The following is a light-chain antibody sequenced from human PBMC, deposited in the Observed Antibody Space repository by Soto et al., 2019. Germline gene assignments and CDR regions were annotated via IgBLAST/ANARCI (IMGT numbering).Light chain of an antibody. V-gene: IGLV2-14*01. CDR1: SNDIGVYNY. CDR3: NSFTTSTTWV. Sequence: QSVLTQPASVSGSPGQSITISCTGTSNDIGVYNYVSWYQQHPGKAPKLLIYEVSDRPPGVSNRFSGSKSDNSASLTISGLQAEDEADYYCNSFTTSTTWVFGGGTKLTVL. CDR2: EVS. J-gene: IGLJ3*02.